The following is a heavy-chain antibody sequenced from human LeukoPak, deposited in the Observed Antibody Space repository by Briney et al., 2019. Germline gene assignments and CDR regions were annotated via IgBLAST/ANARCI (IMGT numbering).Heavy chain of an antibody. CDR2: INSDESST. D-gene: IGHD3-22*01. J-gene: IGHJ3*02. CDR1: GFTCSSYW. CDR3: ARGPPYYDSSGYYYGGTAFDI. Sequence: GGSLRLSCVGSGFTCSSYWMHWVRQAPGKGLMGVSRINSDESSTSSADSVKGRFTISRDNAKNTLYLKMNSLRAEDTAVYYCARGPPYYDSSGYYYGGTAFDIWGQGTMVTVSS. V-gene: IGHV3-74*01.